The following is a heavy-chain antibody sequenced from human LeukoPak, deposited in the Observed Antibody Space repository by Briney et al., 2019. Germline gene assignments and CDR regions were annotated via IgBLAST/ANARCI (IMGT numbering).Heavy chain of an antibody. J-gene: IGHJ6*03. CDR2: INHSGST. CDR3: ARRKRYYYYYMDV. Sequence: SETLSLTCAVYGGSFSGYYWSWIRQPPGKGLEWIGEINHSGSTNYNPSLKSRVTISVDTSKNQFSLKLSSVTAADTAVYYCARRKRYYYYYMDVWGKGTTVTISS. V-gene: IGHV4-34*01. D-gene: IGHD1-14*01. CDR1: GGSFSGYY.